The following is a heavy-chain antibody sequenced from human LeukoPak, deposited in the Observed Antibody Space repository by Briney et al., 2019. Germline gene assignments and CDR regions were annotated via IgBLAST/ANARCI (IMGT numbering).Heavy chain of an antibody. CDR2: IYYSGST. Sequence: PSETLSLTCTVSGFSISSYYRSWLRQAPGKGLEWIGYIYYSGSTNYNPSLKSRVTISVDPSKNQFSLKLSSVTAADTAVYYCAGSSTGGYYYMDVWGKGTTVTVSS. V-gene: IGHV4-59*01. CDR1: GFSISSYY. CDR3: AGSSTGGYYYMDV. D-gene: IGHD2-2*01. J-gene: IGHJ6*03.